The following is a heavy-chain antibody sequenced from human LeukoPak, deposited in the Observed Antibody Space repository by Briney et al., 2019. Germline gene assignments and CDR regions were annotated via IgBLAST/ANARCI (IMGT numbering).Heavy chain of an antibody. Sequence: SVQVSCQASGGTFSSYGISWVRQAPGQGLEWMGGIIPIFGTANYAQKFQGRVTITADESTSTAYMELSSLRSEDTAVYYCARDGYYDFWSGYQYYGMDVWGQGTTVTVSS. CDR2: IIPIFGTA. V-gene: IGHV1-69*13. CDR1: GGTFSSYG. D-gene: IGHD3-3*01. CDR3: ARDGYYDFWSGYQYYGMDV. J-gene: IGHJ6*02.